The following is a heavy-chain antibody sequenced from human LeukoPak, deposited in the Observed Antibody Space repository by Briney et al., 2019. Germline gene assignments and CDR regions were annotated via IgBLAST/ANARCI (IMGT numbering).Heavy chain of an antibody. CDR1: GYTFTGYY. CDR3: ARPYSGGRYENWFGP. Sequence: ASVKVSCKASGYTFTGYYIHWVRQAPGQGLEWMGRIYPNNGDTNYAQRFQGRVTMTTDTSIDTAYMELSRLRSDDTAVYYCARPYSGGRYENWFGPWGQGTLVTVSS. D-gene: IGHD6-19*01. J-gene: IGHJ5*02. CDR2: IYPNNGDT. V-gene: IGHV1-2*06.